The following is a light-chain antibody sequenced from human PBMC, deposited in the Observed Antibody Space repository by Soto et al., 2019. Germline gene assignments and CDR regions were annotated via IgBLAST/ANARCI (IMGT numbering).Light chain of an antibody. CDR1: QSINSW. CDR2: KAS. V-gene: IGKV1-5*03. CDR3: QQYTSYST. J-gene: IGKJ1*01. Sequence: DIQMTQSPSTLSASVGDRVTITCRASQSINSWLAWYQQKPGRAPKILIYKASNLESGVPSRFSGSVSGTEFTLTISSVHPDDFATYHCQQYTSYSTFGQGTKVEIK.